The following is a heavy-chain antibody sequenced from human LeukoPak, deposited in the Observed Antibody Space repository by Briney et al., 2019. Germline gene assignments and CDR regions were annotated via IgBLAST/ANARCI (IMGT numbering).Heavy chain of an antibody. CDR2: ISGSGGGT. D-gene: IGHD3-22*01. CDR1: GISLSNYG. Sequence: GGSLRLSCAVSGISLSNYGMSWVRRAPGKGLEWVAGISGSGGGTNYADSMKGRFTISRDNPKNTLYLQMNRLRAEDTAVYFCAKRGVVIRVILVGFHKEAYYFDSWGQGALVTVSS. J-gene: IGHJ4*02. CDR3: AKRGVVIRVILVGFHKEAYYFDS. V-gene: IGHV3-23*01.